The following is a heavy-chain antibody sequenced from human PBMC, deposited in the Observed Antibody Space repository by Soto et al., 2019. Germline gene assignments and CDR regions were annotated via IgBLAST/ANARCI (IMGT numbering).Heavy chain of an antibody. V-gene: IGHV4-39*01. J-gene: IGHJ4*02. CDR2: IYYSGST. Sequence: QMQLQESGPGLVKPSETLSLTCTVSGGSISSSSYYWGWIRQPPGNGVEWSGGIYYSGSTYYNPSPKSRVTISVDTSKNRSSRKLSSVTAADTAVYYCARRGSSSWYGYWGRGTLVTVSS. CDR1: GGSISSSSYY. CDR3: ARRGSSSWYGY. D-gene: IGHD6-13*01.